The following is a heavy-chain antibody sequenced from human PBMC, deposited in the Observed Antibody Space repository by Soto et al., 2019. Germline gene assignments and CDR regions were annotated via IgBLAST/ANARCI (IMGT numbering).Heavy chain of an antibody. J-gene: IGHJ4*02. V-gene: IGHV1-46*01. Sequence: ASVKVSCKASGYTFTSYYMHWVRQAPGQGLEWMGIINPSGGSTSYAQKFQGRVTMTRDTSTSTVYMELSSLRSEDTAVYYCARDLPSSGWYLPYLKFDYWGQGTLVTVS. CDR3: ARDLPSSGWYLPYLKFDY. CDR1: GYTFTSYY. D-gene: IGHD6-19*01. CDR2: INPSGGST.